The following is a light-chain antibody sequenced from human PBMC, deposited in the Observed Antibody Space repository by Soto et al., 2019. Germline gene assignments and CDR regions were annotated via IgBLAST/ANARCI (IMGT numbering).Light chain of an antibody. CDR1: SSDVGGYDY. CDR2: EVS. J-gene: IGLJ2*01. Sequence: QSALTQPASVSGSPGQSITISCTGTSSDVGGYDYVSWYQLHPGKAPKLMVFEVSNRPSGVSYRFSGSKSGNTASLTISGLQAEDEANYYCCSYAGRATYVFGGGTKVTVL. CDR3: CSYAGRATYV. V-gene: IGLV2-14*01.